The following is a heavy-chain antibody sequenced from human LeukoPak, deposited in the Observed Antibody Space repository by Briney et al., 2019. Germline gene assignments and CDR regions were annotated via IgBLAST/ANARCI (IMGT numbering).Heavy chain of an antibody. J-gene: IGHJ4*02. CDR2: ISYDGSNK. Sequence: GGSLRLSCAASGVTFSSYAIHWVRQAPGKGLEWVAVISYDGSNKYYADSVKGRFTISRDNSKNTLYLQMNSLRAEDTAVYYCARVRDIVVVVAAPDYYFDYWGQGTLVTVSS. CDR3: ARVRDIVVVVAAPDYYFDY. V-gene: IGHV3-30-3*01. D-gene: IGHD2-15*01. CDR1: GVTFSSYA.